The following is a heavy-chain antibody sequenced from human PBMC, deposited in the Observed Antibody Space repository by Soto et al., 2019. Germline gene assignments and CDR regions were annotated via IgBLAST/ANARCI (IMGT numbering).Heavy chain of an antibody. J-gene: IGHJ3*02. Sequence: DVQLVETGGGLIQPGGSLRLSCAASGFSVSGDYMNWVRQGPGKGLEWVSVIYRGGTTYYADSVRGRFTISRDDSENTLFLQMNSLRAEDTAVYYYARATEWKALDIWGQGTMVTVSS. CDR3: ARATEWKALDI. D-gene: IGHD3-3*01. CDR2: IYRGGTT. V-gene: IGHV3-53*02. CDR1: GFSVSGDY.